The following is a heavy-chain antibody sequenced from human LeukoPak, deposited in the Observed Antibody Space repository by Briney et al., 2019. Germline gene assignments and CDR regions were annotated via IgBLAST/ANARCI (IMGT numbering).Heavy chain of an antibody. V-gene: IGHV4-59*01. Sequence: PSETLSLTCTVSGGSISSYYWSWIRQPPGKGLEWIGYIYYSGSTNYNPSLKSRVTISVDTSKNQFSLKLSSVTAADTAVYYCARSPYGSGSLNYYMDVWGKGTTVTVSS. CDR3: ARSPYGSGSLNYYMDV. J-gene: IGHJ6*03. CDR1: GGSISSYY. D-gene: IGHD3-10*01. CDR2: IYYSGST.